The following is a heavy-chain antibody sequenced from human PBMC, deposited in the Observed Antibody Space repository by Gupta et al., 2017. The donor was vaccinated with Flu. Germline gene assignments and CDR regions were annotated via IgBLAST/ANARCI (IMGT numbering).Heavy chain of an antibody. V-gene: IGHV3-23*01. CDR2: SSAVGGST. D-gene: IGHD2-8*02. J-gene: IGHJ3*02. Sequence: EVQLFESGGGLVQPGGSLRLSCAGSGFTFSTYAMSWVRQAPGKGLEWVSVSSAVGGSTYYADSVKGRFTISRDNSKNTLTLQMSSLRVEDTAVYYCAKDRWGYCSGSTCYFDAFDIWGQGTMVTVSS. CDR3: AKDRWGYCSGSTCYFDAFDI. CDR1: GFTFSTYA.